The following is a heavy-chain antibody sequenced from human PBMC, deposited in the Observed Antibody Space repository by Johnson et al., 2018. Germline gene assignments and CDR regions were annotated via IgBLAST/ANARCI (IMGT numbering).Heavy chain of an antibody. V-gene: IGHV1-69*12. CDR3: ARRGCSGGSCYSSRYYGMDV. CDR1: GGTFSSYA. Sequence: QVQLVQSGAEVKKPGSSXKVSCKASGGTFSSYAISWVRQAPGQGLEWMGGIIPIFGTANYAQKFQGRVTITADESTSTAYMELSSLRSEDTAVYYCARRGCSGGSCYSSRYYGMDVWGQGTTVTVSS. CDR2: IIPIFGTA. J-gene: IGHJ6*02. D-gene: IGHD2-15*01.